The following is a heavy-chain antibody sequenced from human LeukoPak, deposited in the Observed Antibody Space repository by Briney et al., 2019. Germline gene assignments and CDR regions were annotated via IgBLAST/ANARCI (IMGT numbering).Heavy chain of an antibody. CDR3: ARYGYDSSPFDAFDI. V-gene: IGHV3-48*03. J-gene: IGHJ3*02. CDR2: ISSSGSTI. CDR1: GFTFSSYE. D-gene: IGHD3-22*01. Sequence: PGGSLRLSCAASGFTFSSYEMNWVRQAPGKGLEWVSYISSSGSTIYYADSVKGRFTISRDNAKNSLYLQMNSLRAEDTAVYYCARYGYDSSPFDAFDIWGQGTMVTVSS.